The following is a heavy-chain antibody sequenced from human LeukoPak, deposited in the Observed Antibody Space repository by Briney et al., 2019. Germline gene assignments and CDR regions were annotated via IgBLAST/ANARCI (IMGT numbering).Heavy chain of an antibody. J-gene: IGHJ4*02. V-gene: IGHV4-34*01. CDR3: ARGIKQPGIVVVTAMAFFDY. CDR1: GGSFSGYY. Sequence: SETLSLACAVYGGSFSGYYWSWIRQPPGKGLEWIGEINHSGSTNYNPSLKSRVTISVDTSKNQFSLKLSSVTAADTAVYYCARGIKQPGIVVVTAMAFFDYWGQGTLVTVSS. CDR2: INHSGST. D-gene: IGHD2-21*02.